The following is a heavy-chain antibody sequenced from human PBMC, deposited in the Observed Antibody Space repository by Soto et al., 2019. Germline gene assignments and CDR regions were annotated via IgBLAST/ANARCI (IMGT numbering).Heavy chain of an antibody. V-gene: IGHV3-30*18. CDR1: GFTFSSYG. CDR2: ISYDGSNK. D-gene: IGHD7-27*01. Sequence: QVQLVESGGGVVQPGRSLRLSCAASGFTFSSYGMHWVRQAPGKGLEWVAVISYDGSNKYYADSVKGRFTISRDNSKNTLYLQMNSLRAEDTAVYYCAKEPGLNWGNAFDIWGQGTMVTVSS. CDR3: AKEPGLNWGNAFDI. J-gene: IGHJ3*02.